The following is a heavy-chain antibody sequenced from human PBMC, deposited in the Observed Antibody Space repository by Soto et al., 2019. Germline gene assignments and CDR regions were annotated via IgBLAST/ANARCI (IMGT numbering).Heavy chain of an antibody. J-gene: IGHJ6*02. Sequence: PGGSLRLSCAASGFTFSSYAMHWVRQAPGKGLEWVAVISYDGSNKYYADSVKGRFTISRDNSKNTLYLQMNSLRAEDTAVYYCARDWKDIVVVPAAMLGMWYYYGMDVWGQGTTVTVSS. CDR3: ARDWKDIVVVPAAMLGMWYYYGMDV. CDR2: ISYDGSNK. CDR1: GFTFSSYA. V-gene: IGHV3-30-3*01. D-gene: IGHD2-2*01.